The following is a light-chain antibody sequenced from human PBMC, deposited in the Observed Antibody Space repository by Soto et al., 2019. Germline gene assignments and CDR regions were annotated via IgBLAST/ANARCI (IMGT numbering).Light chain of an antibody. Sequence: QAVVTQEPSLTVSPGGTVTLTCASSTGPVSRGYYPNWFQQKPGQAPRALIYDTGIKHSWTPGRFSGSLLGGKAVLTLSGAQPEDEAEYYCLVSYGGTYVFGPGTKLTVL. CDR1: TGPVSRGYY. CDR2: DTG. V-gene: IGLV7-43*01. CDR3: LVSYGGTYV. J-gene: IGLJ1*01.